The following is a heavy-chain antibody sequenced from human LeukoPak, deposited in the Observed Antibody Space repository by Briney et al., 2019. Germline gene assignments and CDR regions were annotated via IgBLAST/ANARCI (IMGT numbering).Heavy chain of an antibody. Sequence: SQTLSLTCAISGDSVSSNRAGWNWIRQSPSRGLEWLGRTYYRSKWYNDYAESVKSRITINPDTSKNQFSLQLNSVTPEDTAVYYCTRDEQWLVYFDYWGQGTLVTVSS. V-gene: IGHV6-1*01. CDR2: TYYRSKWYN. D-gene: IGHD6-19*01. CDR1: GDSVSSNRAG. J-gene: IGHJ4*02. CDR3: TRDEQWLVYFDY.